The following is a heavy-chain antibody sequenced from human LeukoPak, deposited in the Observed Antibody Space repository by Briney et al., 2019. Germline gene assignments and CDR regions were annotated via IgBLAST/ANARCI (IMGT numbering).Heavy chain of an antibody. CDR3: ATSPWKLPYD. D-gene: IGHD1-1*01. CDR2: ILYDASNK. J-gene: IGHJ4*02. CDR1: EFTFSTYG. Sequence: PGGSLRLSSAASEFTFSTYGMHWVRQAPGKGQEWVAFILYDASNKYYADSVKGRFTISRDNSKNTLYLQMNSLRPEDTAVYYCATSPWKLPYDWGQGSLVIVSS. V-gene: IGHV3-30*02.